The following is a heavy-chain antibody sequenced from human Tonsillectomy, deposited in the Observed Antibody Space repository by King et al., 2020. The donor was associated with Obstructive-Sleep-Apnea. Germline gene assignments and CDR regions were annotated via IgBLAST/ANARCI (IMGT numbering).Heavy chain of an antibody. CDR2: IYYSGSS. Sequence: VQLQESGPGLVKPSETLSLTCTVSGGSISSYYWSWIRQPPGKGLEWIGYIYYSGSSNYNPSLKSRVTISVDTSKNQFSLKLKSVTAADTAVYYCATYDFWSGSNRFDTWGQGTLVTVSS. V-gene: IGHV4-59*01. D-gene: IGHD3-3*01. J-gene: IGHJ5*02. CDR1: GGSISSYY. CDR3: ATYDFWSGSNRFDT.